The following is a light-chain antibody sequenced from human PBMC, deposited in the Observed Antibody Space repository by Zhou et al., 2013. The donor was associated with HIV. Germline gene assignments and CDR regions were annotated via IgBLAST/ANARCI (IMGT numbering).Light chain of an antibody. CDR2: KIS. V-gene: IGKV2-24*01. CDR3: MQATQFPVT. Sequence: DIVMTQTALSPPVTLGQPASISCRSSQSLVHSDGDTYLSWLHQRPGQPPRLLISKISNRVSGVPDRFSGSGAGTDFTLKISSVEAEDVGVYYCMQATQFPVTFGQGTRLEIK. J-gene: IGKJ5*01. CDR1: QSLVHSDGDTY.